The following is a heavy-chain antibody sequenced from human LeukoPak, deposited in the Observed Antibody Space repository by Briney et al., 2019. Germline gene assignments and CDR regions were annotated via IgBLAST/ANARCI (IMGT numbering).Heavy chain of an antibody. V-gene: IGHV3-7*01. CDR3: ARDRGVNGYFDL. Sequence: GGSLRLSCAASGFTFSTFLMSWVRQTPGMGLEWVANIKEDGSEKNYVDSVKGRFTISRDNAKNSLYLQMNSLRVEDTAVYYCARDRGVNGYFDLWGRGTLVTVSS. CDR1: GFTFSTFL. CDR2: IKEDGSEK. J-gene: IGHJ2*01. D-gene: IGHD3-10*01.